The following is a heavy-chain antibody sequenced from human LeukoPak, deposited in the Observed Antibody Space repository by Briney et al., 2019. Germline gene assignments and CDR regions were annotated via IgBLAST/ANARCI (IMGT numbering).Heavy chain of an antibody. J-gene: IGHJ4*02. CDR1: GGSINSSSYY. CDR2: IYHSGYT. Sequence: PSETLSLTCTVSGGSINSSSYYWGWIRQPPGKALEWTGSIYHSGYTYYNPSLKSRVTISVDTSKNQFSLKLSSVTAADTAVYYCARSSMFRGVTVDYWGQGTLVTVSS. D-gene: IGHD3-10*01. CDR3: ARSSMFRGVTVDY. V-gene: IGHV4-39*01.